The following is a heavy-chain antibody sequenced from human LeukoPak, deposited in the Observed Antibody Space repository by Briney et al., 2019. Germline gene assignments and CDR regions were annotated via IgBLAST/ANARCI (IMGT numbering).Heavy chain of an antibody. J-gene: IGHJ5*02. D-gene: IGHD6-13*01. Sequence: SQTLSLTCTVSGYSISSGYYWGWIRQSPGKGLEWIGSIYNSGSTYYNPSLKSRVTISIDTSKNQFSLKLSSVTAADTAVYYCAREYRSSWYLNWFDPWGQGTLVTVSS. V-gene: IGHV4-38-2*02. CDR3: AREYRSSWYLNWFDP. CDR2: IYNSGST. CDR1: GYSISSGYY.